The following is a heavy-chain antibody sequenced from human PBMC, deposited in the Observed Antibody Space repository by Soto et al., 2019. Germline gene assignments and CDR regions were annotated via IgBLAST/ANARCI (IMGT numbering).Heavy chain of an antibody. J-gene: IGHJ6*02. Sequence: QVQLVQSGAEVKKPGSSVKVSCKASGGTFSSYAISWVRQAPGQGLEWMGGIIPISETTNYAQKFQGRVTITADESKSTAYMELSSLRSEDTAVYYCARSQGSSTSLEIYYYYYDGMEVWGQGTTVTVSS. CDR1: GGTFSSYA. D-gene: IGHD2-2*01. CDR2: IIPISETT. CDR3: ARSQGSSTSLEIYYYYYDGMEV. V-gene: IGHV1-69*01.